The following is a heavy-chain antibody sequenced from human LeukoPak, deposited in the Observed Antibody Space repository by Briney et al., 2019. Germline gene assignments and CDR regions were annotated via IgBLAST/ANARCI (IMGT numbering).Heavy chain of an antibody. Sequence: GESLKISCKGSGYSFTSYWIGWVRQMPGKGLEWMGIIYPGDSDTRYNPSFQGQVTISVDKSINTAYLQWSSLKASDTAMYYCARRRLVIAPFDYWGQGTLVTVSS. J-gene: IGHJ4*02. D-gene: IGHD3-9*01. CDR1: GYSFTSYW. CDR3: ARRRLVIAPFDY. V-gene: IGHV5-51*01. CDR2: IYPGDSDT.